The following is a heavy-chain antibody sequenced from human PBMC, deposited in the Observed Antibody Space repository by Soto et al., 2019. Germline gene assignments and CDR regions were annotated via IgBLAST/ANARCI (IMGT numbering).Heavy chain of an antibody. CDR1: GFTFDRYG. J-gene: IGHJ5*02. V-gene: IGHV3-33*01. D-gene: IGHD2-21*02. Sequence: TGGSLRLSCAASGFTFDRYGMHWVRQAPGKGLEWVAVIWSDGSTEYYADSVKGRFTISRDNSKNTMYLQMNSLRGEDTGVYYCARGRITSAIFDWFDTWGQGTLVTVSS. CDR2: IWSDGSTE. CDR3: ARGRITSAIFDWFDT.